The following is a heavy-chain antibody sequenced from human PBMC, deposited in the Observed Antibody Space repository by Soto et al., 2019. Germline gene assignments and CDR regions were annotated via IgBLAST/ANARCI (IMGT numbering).Heavy chain of an antibody. D-gene: IGHD3-3*01. J-gene: IGHJ5*02. V-gene: IGHV3-21*01. CDR1: GFTFSSYS. CDR2: ISSSSSYI. Sequence: GGSLRLSCAASGFTFSSYSMNWVRQAPGKGLEWVSSISSSSSYIYYADSVKGRFTISRDNAKNSLYLQMNSLRAEDTAVYYCARDSLPRNYYDFWSGSPRGNWFDPWGQGTLVTVSS. CDR3: ARDSLPRNYYDFWSGSPRGNWFDP.